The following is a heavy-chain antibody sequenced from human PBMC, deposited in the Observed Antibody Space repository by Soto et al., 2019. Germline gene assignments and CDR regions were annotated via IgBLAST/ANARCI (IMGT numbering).Heavy chain of an antibody. J-gene: IGHJ4*02. V-gene: IGHV3-7*01. CDR3: ANAAY. CDR1: GFSFGRAW. Sequence: GGSLRLSCAASGFSFGRAWMSWVRQAPGKGLEWVANIDQDGSWKDYVASVKGRFTISRDNAENSLFLQMNSLTAEDTAVYYCANAAYWGQGTLVTVSS. CDR2: IDQDGSWK.